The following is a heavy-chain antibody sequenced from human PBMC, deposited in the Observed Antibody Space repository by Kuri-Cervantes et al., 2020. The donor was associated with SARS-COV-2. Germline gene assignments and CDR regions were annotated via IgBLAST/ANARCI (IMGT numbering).Heavy chain of an antibody. CDR2: INPSGGST. V-gene: IGHV1-46*01. CDR3: ARDKGTYSYDYRPDFDY. J-gene: IGHJ4*02. Sequence: ASVKVSCKASGYTFTSYYMHWVRQAPGQGLEWMGIINPSGGSTSYAQKFHDRVTITRDTSANTVYMELSSLRAEDTAVYYCARDKGTYSYDYRPDFDYWGQGTLVTVSS. D-gene: IGHD5-18*01. CDR1: GYTFTSYY.